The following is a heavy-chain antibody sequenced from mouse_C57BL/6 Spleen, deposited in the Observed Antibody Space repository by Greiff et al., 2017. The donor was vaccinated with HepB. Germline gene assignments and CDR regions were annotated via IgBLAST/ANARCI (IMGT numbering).Heavy chain of an antibody. CDR3: AREGTTGAMDY. J-gene: IGHJ4*01. Sequence: QVQLQQPGAELVKPGASVKLSCKASGYTFTSYWMHWVKQRPGQGLEWIGMIHPNSGSTNYNEKFKSKAKLTVDKSSSTAYMQLSSLTSEDSAVYYCAREGTTGAMDYWGQGTSVTVSS. CDR1: GYTFTSYW. D-gene: IGHD1-1*01. CDR2: IHPNSGST. V-gene: IGHV1-64*01.